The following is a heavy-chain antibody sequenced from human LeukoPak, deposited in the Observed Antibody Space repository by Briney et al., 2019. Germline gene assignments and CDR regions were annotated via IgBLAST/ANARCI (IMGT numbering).Heavy chain of an antibody. D-gene: IGHD6-13*01. J-gene: IGHJ3*02. V-gene: IGHV1-46*01. CDR3: ASLAAADDAFDI. CDR2: INPSGGST. Sequence: GASVKVSCKASGYTFTSHYMHWVRQAPGQGLEWMGIINPSGGSTSYAQKFQGRVTMTRDMSTSTVYMELSSLRSEDTAVYYCASLAAADDAFDIWGQGTMVTVSS. CDR1: GYTFTSHY.